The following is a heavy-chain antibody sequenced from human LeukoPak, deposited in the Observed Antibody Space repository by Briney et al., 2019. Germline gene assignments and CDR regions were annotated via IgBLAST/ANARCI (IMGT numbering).Heavy chain of an antibody. CDR1: GFTFNAFG. CDR3: ARATGSFSVYDY. D-gene: IGHD2-8*01. CDR2: IGTTSGAI. Sequence: PGGSLRLSCAASGFTFNAFGMSWVRQAPGKGLEWVSYIGTTSGAIYYADSVKGRFTISRDNSKNTLYVQMNSLRAEDTAVYYCARATGSFSVYDYWGQGTLVTVFS. J-gene: IGHJ4*02. V-gene: IGHV3-48*01.